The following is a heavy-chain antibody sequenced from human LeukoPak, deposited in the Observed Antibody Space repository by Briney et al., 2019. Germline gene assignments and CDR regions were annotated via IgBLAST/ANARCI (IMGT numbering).Heavy chain of an antibody. CDR3: ARDNGYYYDSSGYVGWFDP. CDR1: GYTFTSYD. Sequence: GASVKVSCKASGYTFTSYDINWVRQATGQGLEWMGWINPNSGGTNYAQKFQGRVTMTRDTSISTAYMELSRLRSDDTAVYYCARDNGYYYDSSGYVGWFDPWGQGTLVTVSS. D-gene: IGHD3-22*01. J-gene: IGHJ5*02. V-gene: IGHV1-2*02. CDR2: INPNSGGT.